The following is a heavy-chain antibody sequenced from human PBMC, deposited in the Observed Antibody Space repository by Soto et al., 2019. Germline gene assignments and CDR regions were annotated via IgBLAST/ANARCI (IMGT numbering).Heavy chain of an antibody. Sequence: GGSLRLSCAASGFTFSSYGMHWVRQAPGKGLEWVAVISYDGSNKYYAASVKGRFTISRNNSKNPLYLQINSLRAEDTAEYCCAKDYYDSLLYGLKTDYWGQGTLVTVSS. J-gene: IGHJ4*02. D-gene: IGHD3-22*01. CDR3: AKDYYDSLLYGLKTDY. V-gene: IGHV3-30*18. CDR2: ISYDGSNK. CDR1: GFTFSSYG.